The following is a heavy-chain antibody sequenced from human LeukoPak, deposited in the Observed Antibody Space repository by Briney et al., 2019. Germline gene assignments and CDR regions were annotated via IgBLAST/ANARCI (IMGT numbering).Heavy chain of an antibody. Sequence: GESLKISCKASGYSFSSDWIAWVRQMPGKGLEWMGIIIPIDSETTYSPSFQGQVTISADKSISTAYLQWSSLKASDTAMYYCTRGCSGGSCSRDAMDVWGQGTMVTVSS. CDR2: IIPIDSET. V-gene: IGHV5-51*01. CDR1: GYSFSSDW. CDR3: TRGCSGGSCSRDAMDV. J-gene: IGHJ6*02. D-gene: IGHD2-15*01.